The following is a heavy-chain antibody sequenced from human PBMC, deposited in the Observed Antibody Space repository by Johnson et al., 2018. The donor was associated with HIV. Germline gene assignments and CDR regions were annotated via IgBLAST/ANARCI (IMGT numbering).Heavy chain of an antibody. D-gene: IGHD1-26*01. CDR2: IWHDGSNK. CDR3: AQENSEWELGAFDI. J-gene: IGHJ3*02. Sequence: QMQLVESGGCVVQPGGSLRLSCAASGFTLSNYGMHWVRQAPGKGLEWVAVIWHDGSNKYYADSVKGRFTISRDNSKNTLYLQMNSLRAEDTAVYYCAQENSEWELGAFDIWGQGTMVTVSS. CDR1: GFTLSNYG. V-gene: IGHV3-33*06.